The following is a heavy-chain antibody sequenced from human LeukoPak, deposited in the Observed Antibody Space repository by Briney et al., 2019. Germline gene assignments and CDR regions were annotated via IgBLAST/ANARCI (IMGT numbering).Heavy chain of an antibody. CDR2: IRRGTNGYTT. J-gene: IGHJ3*02. D-gene: IGHD4-23*01. CDR1: GFTFSDYI. CDR3: TRDGGDGGNSSFDI. Sequence: GGSLILSCAASGFTFSDYILDWVRQAPGKGLEWVGRIRRGTNGYTTEYAASVKDRLIISREETRNSLYMHMNSVKSEDTAVYHCTRDGGDGGNSSFDIWGPGTMVTVSS. V-gene: IGHV3-72*01.